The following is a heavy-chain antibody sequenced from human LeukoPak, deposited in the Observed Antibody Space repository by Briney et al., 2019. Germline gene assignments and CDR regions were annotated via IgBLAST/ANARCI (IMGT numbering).Heavy chain of an antibody. CDR2: INWNGGST. Sequence: PGGSLRLSCAASGFTFSDYYMSWIRQAPGKGLEWVSGINWNGGSTGYADSVKGRFTISRDNAKNSLYLQMNSLRAEDTALYYCAREGGYQLPRGAFDIWGQGTMVTVSS. CDR3: AREGGYQLPRGAFDI. D-gene: IGHD2-2*01. CDR1: GFTFSDYY. J-gene: IGHJ3*02. V-gene: IGHV3-20*04.